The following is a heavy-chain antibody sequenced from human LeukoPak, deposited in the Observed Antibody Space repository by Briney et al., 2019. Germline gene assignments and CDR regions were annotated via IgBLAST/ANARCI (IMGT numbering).Heavy chain of an antibody. CDR1: GGSFSGYH. V-gene: IGHV4-34*01. CDR3: ARTSPSSGWYVNWFDP. J-gene: IGHJ5*02. D-gene: IGHD6-19*01. CDR2: INHSGST. Sequence: PSETLSLTCAVYGGSFSGYHWSWISQPPGKGLEWIGEINHSGSTNYNPSLKSRVTISVDTSKNQFSLKLSSVTAADTAVYYCARTSPSSGWYVNWFDPWGQGTLVTVSS.